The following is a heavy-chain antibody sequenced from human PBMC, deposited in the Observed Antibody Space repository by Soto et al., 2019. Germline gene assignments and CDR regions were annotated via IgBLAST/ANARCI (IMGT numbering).Heavy chain of an antibody. CDR1: GFTFSSYW. CDR2: IKQDGSEK. CDR3: ARDFGTTVPFGYYYYYYMDV. V-gene: IGHV3-7*01. Sequence: GGSLRLSCAASGFTFSSYWMSWVRQAPGKGLEWVANIKQDGSEKYYVDSVKGRFTISRDNAKNSLYLQMNSLRAEDTAVYYCARDFGTTVPFGYYYYYYMDVWGKGTTVTVS. D-gene: IGHD4-17*01. J-gene: IGHJ6*03.